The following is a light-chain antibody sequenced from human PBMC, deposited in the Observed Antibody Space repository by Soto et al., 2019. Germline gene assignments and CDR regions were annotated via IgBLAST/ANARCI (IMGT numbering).Light chain of an antibody. V-gene: IGLV1-51*01. Sequence: QSVLTQPPSVSAAPGQEVTISCSGSSSNIAANSVSWYQHLPGTTPKLLIYDTARRPSRIPARFSGSDSGTSATLGITGLQPGDDADYYCGAWDTSLGVYVFXSGTNGTVL. J-gene: IGLJ1*01. CDR2: DTA. CDR3: GAWDTSLGVYV. CDR1: SSNIAANS.